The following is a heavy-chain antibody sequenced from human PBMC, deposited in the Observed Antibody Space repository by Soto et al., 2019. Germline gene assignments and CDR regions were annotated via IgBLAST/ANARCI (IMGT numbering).Heavy chain of an antibody. J-gene: IGHJ5*02. CDR3: ARDARGYSYGYMVGYWFDP. D-gene: IGHD5-18*01. Sequence: QVQLVQSGAEVKKPGSSVKVSCKASGGTFSSYAISWVRQAPGQGLEWMGGIIPIFGTANYAQKFQGRVTITAAESTSTAYMELSSLGSEDTAVYYCARDARGYSYGYMVGYWFDPWGQGTLVAVSS. V-gene: IGHV1-69*01. CDR1: GGTFSSYA. CDR2: IIPIFGTA.